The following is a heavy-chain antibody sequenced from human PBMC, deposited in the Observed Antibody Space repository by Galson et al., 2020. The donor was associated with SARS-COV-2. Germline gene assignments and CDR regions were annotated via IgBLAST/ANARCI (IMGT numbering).Heavy chain of an antibody. D-gene: IGHD3-10*01. Sequence: ETSETLSLTCTVSGGTISSNSFHWGWIRPSPGKGLEWIGTLYYSGSTYYNPSLKSRVTISIDTSKNQFSRKLNSVTAADTAAYYCTRVVRGGMVTRGFDDWGQGTLVTVSS. V-gene: IGHV4-39*01. CDR2: LYYSGST. CDR3: TRVVRGGMVTRGFDD. CDR1: GGTISSNSFH. J-gene: IGHJ4*02.